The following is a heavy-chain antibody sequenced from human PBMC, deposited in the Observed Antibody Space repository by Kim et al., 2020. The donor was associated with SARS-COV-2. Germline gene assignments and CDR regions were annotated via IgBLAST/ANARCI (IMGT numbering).Heavy chain of an antibody. D-gene: IGHD3-22*01. Sequence: RFTISRDNAKNSLYLQMNSLRAEDTAVYYCAAEYYYDSSGYYLPYYFDYWGQGTLVTVSS. J-gene: IGHJ4*02. V-gene: IGHV3-11*06. CDR3: AAEYYYDSSGYYLPYYFDY.